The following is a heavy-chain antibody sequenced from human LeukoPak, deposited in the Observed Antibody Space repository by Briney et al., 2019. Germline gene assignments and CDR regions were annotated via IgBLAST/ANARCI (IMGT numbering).Heavy chain of an antibody. D-gene: IGHD2-15*01. V-gene: IGHV3-21*01. CDR1: GFTFSSYS. CDR3: ARDVGYCSGGSCYGYFQH. CDR2: ISSSSSYI. J-gene: IGHJ1*01. Sequence: PGGSLRLSCAASGFTFSSYSMNWVRQAPGKGLEWVSSISSSSSYIYYADSVKGRFTISRDNAKNSLYLQMNSLRAEDTAVYYCARDVGYCSGGSCYGYFQHWGRGTLVTVSS.